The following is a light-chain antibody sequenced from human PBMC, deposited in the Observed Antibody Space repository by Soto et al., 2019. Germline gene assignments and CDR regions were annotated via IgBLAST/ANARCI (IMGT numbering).Light chain of an antibody. CDR1: QSINTN. CDR2: GAS. Sequence: EIVLAQSPGTLSVSAGERATFSCRASQSINTNLAWFQLKPGQAPSLLIYGASIRAAGIPARFSGSGSGTEFSLTISSLQSEDFGVFFCQQYDQWWTFGQGTKVDIK. CDR3: QQYDQWWT. J-gene: IGKJ1*01. V-gene: IGKV3-15*01.